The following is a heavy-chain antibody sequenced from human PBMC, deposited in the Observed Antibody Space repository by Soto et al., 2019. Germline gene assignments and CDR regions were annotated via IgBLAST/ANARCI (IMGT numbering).Heavy chain of an antibody. CDR3: ARGAARPGN. CDR2: INHSGST. D-gene: IGHD6-6*01. V-gene: IGHV4-34*01. Sequence: SETLSLTCAVYGGSFSGYYWSWIRQPPGKGLEWIGEINHSGSTNYNPSLKGRVTISVDTSKNQFSLKLSSVTAADTAVYYCARGAARPGNWGQGTLVTVSS. CDR1: GGSFSGYY. J-gene: IGHJ4*02.